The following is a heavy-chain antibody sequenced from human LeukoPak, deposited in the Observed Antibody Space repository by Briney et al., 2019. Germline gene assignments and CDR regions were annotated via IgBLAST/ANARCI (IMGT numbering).Heavy chain of an antibody. J-gene: IGHJ4*02. V-gene: IGHV4-39*01. Sequence: SETLSLTCTVSGGSVSNSIYYWGWVRQPPGKGLESIGNIYYSGTAYYNPSLRSRVTISVDTSKNQFSLKLSSVTAADTAVYYCARGRLLGIAAAGTINYWGQGTLVTVSS. D-gene: IGHD6-13*01. CDR1: GGSVSNSIYY. CDR2: IYYSGTA. CDR3: ARGRLLGIAAAGTINY.